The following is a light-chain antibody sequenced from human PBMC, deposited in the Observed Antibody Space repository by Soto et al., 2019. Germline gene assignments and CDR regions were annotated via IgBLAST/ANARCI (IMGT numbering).Light chain of an antibody. CDR2: NNN. J-gene: IGLJ1*01. CDR1: SSNIGTNT. Sequence: QSVLTQPPSASGTPGQRVTISCSGSSSNIGTNTVNWYLQLPGTAPKLLIYNNNQRPSGVPDRSSGSKSGTSASLAISGLQSEDEAVYFCAAWDDSLNGLFVFGSGTKVTVL. CDR3: AAWDDSLNGLFV. V-gene: IGLV1-44*01.